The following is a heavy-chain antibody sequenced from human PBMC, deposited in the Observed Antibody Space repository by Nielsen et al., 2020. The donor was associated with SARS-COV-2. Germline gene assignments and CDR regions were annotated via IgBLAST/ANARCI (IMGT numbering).Heavy chain of an antibody. V-gene: IGHV3-66*01. CDR3: AIRVWPYYYYMDV. J-gene: IGHJ6*03. Sequence: GGSLRLSCAASGFTVSSNYMSWVRQAPGKGLEWVSVINGGGSTDYADSVKDRFSISRDNSKNTLYLQMNSLRAEDTAVYYCAIRVWPYYYYMDVWGKGTTVIV. CDR2: INGGGST. CDR1: GFTVSSNY.